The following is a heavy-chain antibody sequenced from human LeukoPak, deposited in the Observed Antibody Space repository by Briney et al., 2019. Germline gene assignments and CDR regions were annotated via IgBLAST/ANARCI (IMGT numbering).Heavy chain of an antibody. CDR3: ARGRVGALDY. V-gene: IGHV3-7*03. CDR1: GFSFSTYW. CDR2: IKEDGSHA. J-gene: IGHJ4*02. D-gene: IGHD1-26*01. Sequence: PGGSLRLSCGASGFSFSTYWMDWVRQAPGKGLEWVASIKEDGSHADYADSVRGRFTVSRDNTKNSLYLQMNSLRSEDTAVYYCARGRVGALDYWGQGTLVTVSS.